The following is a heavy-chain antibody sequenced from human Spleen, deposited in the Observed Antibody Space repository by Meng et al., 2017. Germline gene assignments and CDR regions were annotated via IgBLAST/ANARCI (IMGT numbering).Heavy chain of an antibody. CDR1: GFSFSAYA. CDR2: ISNDGSKK. D-gene: IGHD2-15*01. V-gene: IGHV3-30*04. CDR3: ARVVRDYSYFYYGMDV. J-gene: IGHJ6*02. Sequence: GGSLRLSCAASGFSFSAYAVQWVRQAPGKGLECVAFISNDGSKKNYGDSVKGRFTISRDNSKNTVYLQMNSLRPEDTAVYYCARVVRDYSYFYYGMDVWGQGTTVTVSS.